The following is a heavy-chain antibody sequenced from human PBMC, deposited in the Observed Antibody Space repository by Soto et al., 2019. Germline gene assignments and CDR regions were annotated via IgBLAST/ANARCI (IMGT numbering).Heavy chain of an antibody. D-gene: IGHD1-1*01. CDR2: INPNSGGT. Sequence: GASVKVSCKASGYTFNGYYMHWVRQAPGQGLEWMGWINPNSGGTNYAQKFQGWVTMTRDTSISTAYMELSRLRSDDTAVYYCARDRTRAGTNYYYYYYMDVWGKGTTVTVSS. CDR1: GYTFNGYY. J-gene: IGHJ6*03. CDR3: ARDRTRAGTNYYYYYYMDV. V-gene: IGHV1-2*04.